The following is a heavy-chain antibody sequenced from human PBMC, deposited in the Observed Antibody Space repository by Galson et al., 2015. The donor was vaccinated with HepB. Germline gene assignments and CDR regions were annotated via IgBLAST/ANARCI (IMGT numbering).Heavy chain of an antibody. D-gene: IGHD3-3*01. J-gene: IGHJ6*02. Sequence: SVKVSCKASGYTFTSYYMHWVRQAPGQGLEWMGIINPSGGSTSYAQKFQGRVTMTRDTSTSTVYMELSSLRSEDTAVYYCARDYDFWSGSEDGMDVWGQGTTVTVSS. CDR2: INPSGGST. CDR1: GYTFTSYY. CDR3: ARDYDFWSGSEDGMDV. V-gene: IGHV1-46*03.